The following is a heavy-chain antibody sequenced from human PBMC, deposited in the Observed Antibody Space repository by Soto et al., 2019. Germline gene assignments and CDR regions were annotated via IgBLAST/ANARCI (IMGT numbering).Heavy chain of an antibody. CDR1: GFTFSSYG. CDR3: ARDRNDILTGYSYYYYYYMDV. V-gene: IGHV3-33*01. D-gene: IGHD3-9*01. J-gene: IGHJ6*03. CDR2: IWYDGSNK. Sequence: GGSLRLSCAASGFTFSSYGMHWVRQAPGKGLEWVAVIWYDGSNKYYADSVKGRFTISRDNSKNTLYLQMNSLRAEDTAVYYCARDRNDILTGYSYYYYYYMDVWGKGTTVTVSS.